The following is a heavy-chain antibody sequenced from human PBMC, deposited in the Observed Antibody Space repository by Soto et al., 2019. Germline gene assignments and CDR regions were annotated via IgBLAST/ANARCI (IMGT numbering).Heavy chain of an antibody. D-gene: IGHD5-12*01. Sequence: PGGSLRLSCAASGFTFSSYAMSWVRQAPGKGLEWVSAISGSGGSIYYADSVKGRFTISRDNSKNTLCLQMNSLRAEDTAVYYCAKRHSSGYDLFDYWGQGTLVTVSS. V-gene: IGHV3-23*01. CDR1: GFTFSSYA. CDR3: AKRHSSGYDLFDY. J-gene: IGHJ4*02. CDR2: ISGSGGSI.